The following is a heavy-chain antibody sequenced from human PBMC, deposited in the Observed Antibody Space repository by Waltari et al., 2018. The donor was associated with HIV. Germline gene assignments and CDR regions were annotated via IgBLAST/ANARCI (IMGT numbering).Heavy chain of an antibody. CDR2: INWNGGTI. V-gene: IGHV3-9*01. Sequence: EVQLVESGGELVQPGRSLRLSCAASGFTFDDHAMHWVRQGPGKGLEWVSGINWNGGTIGYAASVKGRFTVSRDNAKNSLSLLMNSLRADDTAFYYCARDMGSTLTNNFDNWGQGTLVTVSS. CDR1: GFTFDDHA. CDR3: ARDMGSTLTNNFDN. J-gene: IGHJ4*02. D-gene: IGHD4-4*01.